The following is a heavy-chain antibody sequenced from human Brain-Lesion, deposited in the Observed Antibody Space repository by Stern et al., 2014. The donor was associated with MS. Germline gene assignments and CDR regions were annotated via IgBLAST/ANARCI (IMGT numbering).Heavy chain of an antibody. CDR3: ARMRYSGDYFIDY. J-gene: IGHJ4*02. CDR1: GFSLSTPGVG. Sequence: QVNLRESGPALVKPTQSLTLTCTFSGFSLSTPGVGVTWIRQPPGKALEGLALVDWDDEKYYSTSLKTRLSIFKDTSKNQVVLTMTNMDPVDTATYYCARMRYSGDYFIDYWGQGTLVTVSS. CDR2: VDWDDEK. V-gene: IGHV2-70*01. D-gene: IGHD5-12*01.